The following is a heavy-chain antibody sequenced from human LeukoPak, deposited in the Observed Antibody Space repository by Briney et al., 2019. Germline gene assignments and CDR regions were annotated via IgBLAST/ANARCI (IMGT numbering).Heavy chain of an antibody. CDR2: VAYSGNS. V-gene: IGHV4-59*01. D-gene: IGHD3-10*02. CDR1: GDSINNYY. J-gene: IGHJ5*02. Sequence: PSETLSLTCTVSGDSINNYYWSWLRQTPGEGLEWIGFVAYSGNSNYNPSLESRVTTSIDTSKNQFSLKLNSVTAADTAMYYCARVVRGAVTFNRFDPWGQGTLVTVSS. CDR3: ARVVRGAVTFNRFDP.